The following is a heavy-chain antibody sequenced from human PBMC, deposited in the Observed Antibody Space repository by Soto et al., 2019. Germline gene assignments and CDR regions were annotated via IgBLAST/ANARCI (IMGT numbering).Heavy chain of an antibody. D-gene: IGHD3-10*01. V-gene: IGHV4-59*01. J-gene: IGHJ4*02. Sequence: SETLSLTCTVSGGSISSYYWSWIRQPPGKGLEWIGYIYYSGSTNYNPSLKSRVTISVDTSKNQFSLKLSSVTAADTAVYYCARGESGSGSYYSHWGQGTLVTVSS. CDR1: GGSISSYY. CDR2: IYYSGST. CDR3: ARGESGSGSYYSH.